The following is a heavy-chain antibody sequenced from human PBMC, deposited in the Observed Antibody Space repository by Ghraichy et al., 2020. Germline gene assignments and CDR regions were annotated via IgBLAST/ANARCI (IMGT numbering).Heavy chain of an antibody. D-gene: IGHD3-3*01. CDR2: IYYSGST. Sequence: SETLSLTCTVSGGSISSSSYYWGWIRQPPGKGLEWIGSIYYSGSTYYNPSLKSRVTISVDTSKNQFSLKLSSVTAADTAVYYCARLGNYDFWSGYARFDPWGQGTLVTVSS. CDR3: ARLGNYDFWSGYARFDP. J-gene: IGHJ5*02. V-gene: IGHV4-39*01. CDR1: GGSISSSSYY.